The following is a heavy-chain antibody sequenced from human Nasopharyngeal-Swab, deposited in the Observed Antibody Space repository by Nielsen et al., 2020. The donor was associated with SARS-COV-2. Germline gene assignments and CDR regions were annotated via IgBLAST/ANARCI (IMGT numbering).Heavy chain of an antibody. Sequence: GESLKISCAASGFIFSASAIHWVRHASGQGLEWVGLIGDKDHNYATTYGASVQGRFTISRDDSKNTAFLQMDSLKTEDTALYYCTTDFYFDYWGQGTLVTVSS. CDR3: TTDFYFDY. J-gene: IGHJ4*02. CDR1: GFIFSASA. CDR2: IGDKDHNYAT. V-gene: IGHV3-73*01.